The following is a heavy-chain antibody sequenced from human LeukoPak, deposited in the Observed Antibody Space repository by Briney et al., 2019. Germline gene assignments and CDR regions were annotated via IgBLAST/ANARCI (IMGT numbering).Heavy chain of an antibody. CDR2: IHPGDSDP. CDR1: GYSFTRYW. J-gene: IGHJ5*02. Sequence: GESLKISCKGSGYSFTRYWIGWVRQMPGKGLEWVGIIHPGDSDPRYSPSFQGQVTISADKSISTAYLQWSSLKASDTAMYYCARHRDFWTNFDPWGQGTLVTVSS. CDR3: ARHRDFWTNFDP. V-gene: IGHV5-51*01. D-gene: IGHD3/OR15-3a*01.